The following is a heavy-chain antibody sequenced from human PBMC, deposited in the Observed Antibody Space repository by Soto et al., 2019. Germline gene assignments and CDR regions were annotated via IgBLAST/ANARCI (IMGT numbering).Heavy chain of an antibody. V-gene: IGHV4-31*03. Sequence: SETLSLTCTVSGNSIATGAYYWSWIRQHPGKGLEWIGYISYSGTTYYNPSLKSRFTISVDTSKNQFSLILTAVTAADTAVYYCARAGSSTKPLGAIDIRGPGTKLTVSS. D-gene: IGHD2-2*01. CDR3: ARAGSSTKPLGAIDI. CDR1: GNSIATGAYY. J-gene: IGHJ3*02. CDR2: ISYSGTT.